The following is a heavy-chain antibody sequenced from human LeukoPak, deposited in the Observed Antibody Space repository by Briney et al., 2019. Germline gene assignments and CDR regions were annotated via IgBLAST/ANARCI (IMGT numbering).Heavy chain of an antibody. CDR1: GYTFTSYY. V-gene: IGHV1-69*13. D-gene: IGHD2-2*01. CDR2: IIPIFGTA. Sequence: GASVKVSCKASGYTFTSYYMHWVRQAPGQGLEWMGGIIPIFGTANYAQKFQGRVTITADESTSTAYMELRSLRSDDTAVYYCAKDRHAPGRYCSSTSCFPFDSWGQGTLVTVSS. J-gene: IGHJ5*01. CDR3: AKDRHAPGRYCSSTSCFPFDS.